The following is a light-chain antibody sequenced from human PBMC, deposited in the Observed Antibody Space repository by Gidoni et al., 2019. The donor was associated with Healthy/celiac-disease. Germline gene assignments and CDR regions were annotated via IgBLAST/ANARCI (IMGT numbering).Light chain of an antibody. V-gene: IGKV4-1*01. Sequence: DIVMTPSPDSLAVSLGERDTITCKSSQSVLYSSNNKNYLAWYQQKPGQPPKLLIYWASTRESGVPDRFSGSGSGTDFTLTISSLQAEDVAVYYCQQYYSTRTFGQGTKVEIK. CDR2: WAS. CDR1: QSVLYSSNNKNY. J-gene: IGKJ1*01. CDR3: QQYYSTRT.